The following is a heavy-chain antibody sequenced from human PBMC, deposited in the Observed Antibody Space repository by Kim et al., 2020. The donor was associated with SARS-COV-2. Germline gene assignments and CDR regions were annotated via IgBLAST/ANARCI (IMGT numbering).Heavy chain of an antibody. CDR2: ISAYNGNT. CDR3: ARDDDYVWGSYRSTDY. J-gene: IGHJ4*02. Sequence: ASVKVSCKASGYTFTSYGISWVRQAPGQGLEWMGWISAYNGNTNYAQKLQGRVTMTTDTSTSTAYMELRSLRSDDTAVYYCARDDDYVWGSYRSTDYWGQGTLVTVSS. V-gene: IGHV1-18*01. CDR1: GYTFTSYG. D-gene: IGHD3-16*02.